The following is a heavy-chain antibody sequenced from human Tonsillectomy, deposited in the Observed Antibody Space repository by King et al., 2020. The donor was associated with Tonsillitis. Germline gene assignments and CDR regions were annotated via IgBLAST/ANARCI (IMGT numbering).Heavy chain of an antibody. J-gene: IGHJ4*01. CDR3: ATDTYYTNLDDY. CDR1: GFTFSSYN. CDR2: ISSRSDKI. Sequence: VQLVESGGGLVQPGGSLRLSCAASGFTFSSYNMNWVRQAPGKGLEWISYISSRSDKIYYTDSVKGRFTISRDNVKNSMYLQMNSLRAEDTALYYCATDTYYTNLDDYWGHGTLVTVSS. V-gene: IGHV3-48*01. D-gene: IGHD4-11*01.